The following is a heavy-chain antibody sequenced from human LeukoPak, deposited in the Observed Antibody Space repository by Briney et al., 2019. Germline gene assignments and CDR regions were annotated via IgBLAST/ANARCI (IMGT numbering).Heavy chain of an antibody. CDR1: GYTFTDYY. CDR2: VDPEDGET. D-gene: IGHD3-9*01. V-gene: IGHV1-69-2*01. Sequence: ASVKVSCKTSGYTFTDYYMHWVQQAPGKGLEWMGLVDPEDGETIYAEKFQGRVTITADTSTDTAYMELSSLRSEDTAVYYCATRSRPPDYDIDYWGQGTLVTVSS. J-gene: IGHJ4*02. CDR3: ATRSRPPDYDIDY.